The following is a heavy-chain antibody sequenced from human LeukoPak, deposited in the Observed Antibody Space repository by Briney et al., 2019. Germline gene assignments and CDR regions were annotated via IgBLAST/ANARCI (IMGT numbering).Heavy chain of an antibody. CDR3: AKDRGRGAVAVLEYYFDY. CDR1: GFTFSSYA. V-gene: IGHV3-23*01. D-gene: IGHD6-19*01. J-gene: IGHJ4*02. Sequence: GGSLRLSCAASGFTFSSYAMSWVRQAPGKGLEWVSAISGGGGSTYYADSVKGRFTISRDNSKNTLYLQMNSLRAEDTAVYYCAKDRGRGAVAVLEYYFDYWGQGTLVTVSS. CDR2: ISGGGGST.